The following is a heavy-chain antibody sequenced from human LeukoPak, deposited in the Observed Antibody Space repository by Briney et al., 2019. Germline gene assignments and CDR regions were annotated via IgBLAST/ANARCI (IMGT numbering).Heavy chain of an antibody. CDR3: ATVYDILTGYADAFDI. J-gene: IGHJ3*02. CDR2: ISSNGGST. V-gene: IGHV3-64*01. CDR1: GFTFSSYA. Sequence: GSLRLSCAASGFTFSSYAMHWVRQAPGKGLEYVSAISSNGGSTYYANSVKGRFTISRDNSKNTLYLQMGSLRAEDMAVYYCATVYDILTGYADAFDIWGQGTMVTVSS. D-gene: IGHD3-9*01.